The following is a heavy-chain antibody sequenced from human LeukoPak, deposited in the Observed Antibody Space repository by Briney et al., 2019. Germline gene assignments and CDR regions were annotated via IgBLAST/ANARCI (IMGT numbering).Heavy chain of an antibody. D-gene: IGHD2-2*02. Sequence: SGGSLRLSCAASGFTFSSYAMSWVRQAPGKGLEWVSAISGSGGSTYYADSVKGRFTISRDNSKNTLYLQMNSLRAEDTAVYYCAKVHGRDIVVVPAAIRTVVPRVAGKEQAMDVWGQGTTVTVSS. V-gene: IGHV3-23*01. CDR3: AKVHGRDIVVVPAAIRTVVPRVAGKEQAMDV. J-gene: IGHJ6*02. CDR1: GFTFSSYA. CDR2: ISGSGGST.